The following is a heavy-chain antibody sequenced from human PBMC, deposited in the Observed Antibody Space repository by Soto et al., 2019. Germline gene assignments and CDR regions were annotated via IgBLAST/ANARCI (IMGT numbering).Heavy chain of an antibody. CDR1: GYTFSNYD. Sequence: ASVKVSCKASGYTFSNYDINWVRQATGQGTEWMGWMNPHSGNTGYAQKFQGRVTMTRNTSISTAYMELSSLRSEDTAVYYCVRDRYCSITICYRGGYNWFDPSCQGTLGTGSS. V-gene: IGHV1-8*01. CDR2: MNPHSGNT. CDR3: VRDRYCSITICYRGGYNWFDP. D-gene: IGHD2-2*01. J-gene: IGHJ5*02.